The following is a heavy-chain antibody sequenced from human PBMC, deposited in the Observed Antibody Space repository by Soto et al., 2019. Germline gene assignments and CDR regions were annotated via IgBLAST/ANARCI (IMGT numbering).Heavy chain of an antibody. Sequence: GASVKVSCKASGGTFSSYTISWVRQAPGQGLEWMGRIIPILGIANYAQKFQGRVTITADKSTSTAYMELSSLRSEDTAVYYCARSQVVIFFAGGMDVWGQGTTVTVSS. V-gene: IGHV1-69*02. J-gene: IGHJ6*02. CDR2: IIPILGIA. CDR3: ARSQVVIFFAGGMDV. CDR1: GGTFSSYT. D-gene: IGHD3-22*01.